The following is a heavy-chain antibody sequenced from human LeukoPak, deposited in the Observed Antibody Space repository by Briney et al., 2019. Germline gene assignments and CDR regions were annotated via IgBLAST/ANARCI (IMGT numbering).Heavy chain of an antibody. V-gene: IGHV3-53*01. CDR3: AREGPYYNMDV. CDR1: GFIFNNYA. J-gene: IGHJ6*02. CDR2: IYSGGST. Sequence: TGGSLRLSCAASGFIFNNYAMSWVRQAPGKGLEWVSVIYSGGSTYYADSVKGRFTISRDNFKNTLYLQMNRLRVEDTAVYFCAREGPYYNMDVWGQGTTVTVSS.